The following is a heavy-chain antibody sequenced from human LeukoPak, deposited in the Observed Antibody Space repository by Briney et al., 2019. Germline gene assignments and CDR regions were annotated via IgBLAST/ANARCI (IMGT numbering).Heavy chain of an antibody. D-gene: IGHD4-17*01. Sequence: GGSLRLSCAASGFIFSNYAMHWVRQAPGKGLEWVAVISLDGGNKYYADSVKGRFTISRVNSKNTLYLHMNSLRAEDAAVYYCARDPTTRSNQAQYYFDYWGQGTLVTISS. CDR1: GFIFSNYA. J-gene: IGHJ4*02. V-gene: IGHV3-30*04. CDR3: ARDPTTRSNQAQYYFDY. CDR2: ISLDGGNK.